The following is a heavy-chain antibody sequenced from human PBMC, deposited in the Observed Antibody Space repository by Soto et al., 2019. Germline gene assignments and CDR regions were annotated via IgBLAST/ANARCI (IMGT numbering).Heavy chain of an antibody. CDR2: INYSGST. CDR3: ARGTILYFGLFDY. J-gene: IGHJ4*02. CDR1: GGSISSGGYY. V-gene: IGHV4-31*03. Sequence: QVQLQESGPGLVKPSQTLSLTCTVSGGSISSGGYYWSWIRQHPGKGLEWIGYINYSGSTYYNPSLTSRVTISVATSKNQFSLKLSSVTAADTAVYYCARGTILYFGLFDYWGQGTLVTVSS. D-gene: IGHD3-10*01.